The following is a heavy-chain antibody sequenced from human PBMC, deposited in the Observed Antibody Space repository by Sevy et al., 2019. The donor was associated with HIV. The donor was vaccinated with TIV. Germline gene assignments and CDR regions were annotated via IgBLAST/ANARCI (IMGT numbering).Heavy chain of an antibody. V-gene: IGHV1-18*01. Sequence: ASVKVSCKASGYTFTTNAISWVRQTPGQGLEWMGWISGYNASTNYAQHLQGRVTMTTDTSTRTAYMELRSLRSDDTAVYYCARGRGYFDYWGQGTLVTVFS. CDR3: ARGRGYFDY. CDR2: ISGYNAST. CDR1: GYTFTTNA. J-gene: IGHJ4*02.